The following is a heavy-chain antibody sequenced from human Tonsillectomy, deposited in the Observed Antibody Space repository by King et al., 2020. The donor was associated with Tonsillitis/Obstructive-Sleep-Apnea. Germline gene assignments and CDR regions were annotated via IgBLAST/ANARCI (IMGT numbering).Heavy chain of an antibody. Sequence: LQLQESGPGLVKPSETLSLTCTVSGGSISSSSYYWGWIRQPPGKGLEWIGSIYYSGSTYYNPSLRSRVTISVDTSKNQFSLKLSSVTAADTAVYYCGRHLGELSLYYYWGQGTLVTVSS. V-gene: IGHV4-39*01. CDR1: GGSISSSSYY. D-gene: IGHD3-16*02. CDR2: IYYSGST. CDR3: GRHLGELSLYYY. J-gene: IGHJ4*02.